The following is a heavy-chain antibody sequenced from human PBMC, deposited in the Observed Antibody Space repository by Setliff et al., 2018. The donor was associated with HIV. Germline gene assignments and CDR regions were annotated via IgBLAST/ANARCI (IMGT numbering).Heavy chain of an antibody. D-gene: IGHD5-12*01. V-gene: IGHV4-39*01. CDR3: ARMRLDGGYSYDY. CDR2: ISYSGST. J-gene: IGHJ4*02. Sequence: SETLSLTCTVSGDSISSISYYWAWIRQTPGKGLEWIGSISYSGSTYYNPSLRSRVTISVDTSRNQFSLRLSSVTAADTGVYYCARMRLDGGYSYDYWGQGTLVTVSS. CDR1: GDSISSISYY.